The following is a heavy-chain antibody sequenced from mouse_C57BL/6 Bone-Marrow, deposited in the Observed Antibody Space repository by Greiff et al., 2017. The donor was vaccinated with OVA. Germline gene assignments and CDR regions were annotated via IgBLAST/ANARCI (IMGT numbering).Heavy chain of an antibody. J-gene: IGHJ2*01. D-gene: IGHD4-1*01. Sequence: EVTLVESGGGLVKPGGSLKLSCAASGFTFSDYGMHWVRQAPEKGLEWVAYISSGSSTIYYADTVKGRFTISRDNAKNTLFLQMNSLRSEDTAMYYCARRTGTGYYFDYWGQGTTLTVSS. CDR2: ISSGSSTI. CDR1: GFTFSDYG. CDR3: ARRTGTGYYFDY. V-gene: IGHV5-17*01.